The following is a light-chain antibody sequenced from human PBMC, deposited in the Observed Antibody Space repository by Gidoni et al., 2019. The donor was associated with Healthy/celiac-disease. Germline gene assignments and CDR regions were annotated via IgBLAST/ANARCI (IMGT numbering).Light chain of an antibody. Sequence: EIVLTQSTGTLSLSPGERATPSCRASQSVSSSYLAWYQQKPGQAPRLLIYGASSRATGIPDRFSGSGSGTDFTLTISRLEPEDFAVYYCQQYGSSPWTFGQGTKVEIK. CDR2: GAS. CDR1: QSVSSSY. J-gene: IGKJ1*01. CDR3: QQYGSSPWT. V-gene: IGKV3-20*01.